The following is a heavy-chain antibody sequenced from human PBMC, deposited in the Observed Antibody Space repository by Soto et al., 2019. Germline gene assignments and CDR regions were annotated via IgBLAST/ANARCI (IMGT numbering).Heavy chain of an antibody. CDR2: IYPGGST. CDR3: AREAPWGTSQFNY. CDR1: GGSLSDSY. Sequence: PSETLSLTCTVSGGSLSDSYWSWVRQPAGKGLECIGRIYPGGSTNFNPSLRSRVTLSVDTSKNQFSLRLHSVTAADTAVYYCAREAPWGTSQFNYWGHGTPVTVSS. V-gene: IGHV4-4*07. J-gene: IGHJ4*01. D-gene: IGHD7-27*01.